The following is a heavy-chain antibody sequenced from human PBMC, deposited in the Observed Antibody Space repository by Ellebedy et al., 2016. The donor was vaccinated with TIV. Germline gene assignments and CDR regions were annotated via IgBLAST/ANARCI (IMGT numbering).Heavy chain of an antibody. D-gene: IGHD2-8*01. V-gene: IGHV3-33*01. CDR3: IGRSGNNEYY. J-gene: IGHJ4*02. CDR1: GFTFRRHG. Sequence: GESLKISCAASGFTFRRHGMHWVRQAPGKGLEWVAVIWYDRSDQYYADSVKGRFTVSRDNSKNTLYLQMNSLRVEDTAVYYCIGRSGNNEYYWGQGTLVTVSS. CDR2: IWYDRSDQ.